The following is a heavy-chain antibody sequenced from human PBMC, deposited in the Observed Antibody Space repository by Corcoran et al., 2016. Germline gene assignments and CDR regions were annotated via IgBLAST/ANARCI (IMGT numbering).Heavy chain of an antibody. J-gene: IGHJ5*02. D-gene: IGHD2-15*01. CDR3: AGLNPVVVAATGGWFDP. CDR2: ISAYNGNT. Sequence: QVQLVQSGAEVKKPGASVKVSCKASGYTFTSYGISWVRQAPGQGLEWMGWISAYNGNTNYAQKLQGRVTMTTDTSTSTAYMELRSLRSDDTAVYYCAGLNPVVVAATGGWFDPWGQGTLVTVSS. V-gene: IGHV1-18*01. CDR1: GYTFTSYG.